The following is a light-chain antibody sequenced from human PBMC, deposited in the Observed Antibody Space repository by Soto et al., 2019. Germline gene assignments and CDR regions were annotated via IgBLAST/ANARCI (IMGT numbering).Light chain of an antibody. V-gene: IGKV1-39*01. CDR1: QNINTY. CDR2: VAS. J-gene: IGKJ1*01. CDR3: QQSYSSTRT. Sequence: IQMTQSPFSLSSSLGDSVTITCRASQNINTYLSWYQQRPGKAPKFLIYVASTLQSGVPSRFSGSVSGTDVTLTISSLQQEDGSTYYCQQSYSSTRTFGQGTKVDIK.